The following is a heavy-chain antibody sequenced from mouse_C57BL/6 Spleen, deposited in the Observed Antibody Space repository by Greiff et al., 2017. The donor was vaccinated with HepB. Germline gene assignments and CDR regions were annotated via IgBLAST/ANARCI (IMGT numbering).Heavy chain of an antibody. CDR3: ARDAVGAWFAY. V-gene: IGHV7-1*01. CDR1: GFTFSDFY. Sequence: EVKVVESGGGLVQSGRSLRLSCATSGFTFSDFYMEWVRQAPGKGLEWIAASRNKANDYTTEYSASVKGRFIVSRDTSQSILYRQMNALRAENTSIYYCARDAVGAWFAYWGQGTLVTVSA. J-gene: IGHJ3*01. CDR2: SRNKANDYTT.